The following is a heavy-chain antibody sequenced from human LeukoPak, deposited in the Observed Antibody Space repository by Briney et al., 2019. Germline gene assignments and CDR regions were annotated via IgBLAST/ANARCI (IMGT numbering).Heavy chain of an antibody. J-gene: IGHJ4*02. CDR3: ARRADYFSTTGYDKFDY. CDR2: LYYSGGT. D-gene: IGHD3-9*01. CDR1: GGSITGYY. Sequence: SETLSLTCTVSGGSITGYYWSWIRQPPGKGLEWIGYLYYSGGTDYNRSLKSRVTMSVDTSKDQFSLKLRFVTAADTAVYYCARRADYFSTTGYDKFDYWGQGSLVTVSS. V-gene: IGHV4-59*08.